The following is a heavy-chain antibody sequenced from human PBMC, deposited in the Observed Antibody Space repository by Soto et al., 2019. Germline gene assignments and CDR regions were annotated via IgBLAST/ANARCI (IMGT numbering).Heavy chain of an antibody. CDR3: ARGTSNWSWNFDY. CDR2: IYYSGRS. V-gene: IGHV4-59*01. CDR1: GGYISNYY. J-gene: IGHJ4*02. Sequence: SETLSLTCTVSGGYISNYYWSWIRQPPGKGLEWIGCIYYSGRSNYNPSLKSRVTISVDTSKNQFSLKLNSVTAADTAVYYCARGTSNWSWNFDYWGQGILVTVSS. D-gene: IGHD1-20*01.